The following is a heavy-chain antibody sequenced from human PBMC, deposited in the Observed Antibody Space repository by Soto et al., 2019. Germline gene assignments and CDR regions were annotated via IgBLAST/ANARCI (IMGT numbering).Heavy chain of an antibody. CDR1: GGTFSSYA. CDR3: ARAVSGYSDARGPHSWFDP. D-gene: IGHD5-18*01. Sequence: SVKVSCKASGGTFSSYAISWVRQAPGQGLEWMGGIIPIFGTANYAQKFQGRVTITADESTSTAYMELSSLRSEDTAVYYCARAVSGYSDARGPHSWFDPWGQGTLVTVSS. V-gene: IGHV1-69*13. J-gene: IGHJ5*02. CDR2: IIPIFGTA.